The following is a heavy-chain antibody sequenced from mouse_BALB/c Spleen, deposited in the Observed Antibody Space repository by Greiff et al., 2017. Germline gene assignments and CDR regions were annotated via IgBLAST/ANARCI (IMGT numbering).Heavy chain of an antibody. Sequence: EVKLVESGPGLVKPSQTVSLTCTVTGISITTGNYRWSWIRQFPGNKLEWIGYIYYSGTITYNPSLTSRTTITRDTSKNQFFLEMNSLTAEDTATYYCARDRGDYDYYFDYWGQGTTLTVSS. D-gene: IGHD2-4*01. CDR2: IYYSGTI. V-gene: IGHV3-5*02. CDR1: GISITTGNYR. CDR3: ARDRGDYDYYFDY. J-gene: IGHJ2*01.